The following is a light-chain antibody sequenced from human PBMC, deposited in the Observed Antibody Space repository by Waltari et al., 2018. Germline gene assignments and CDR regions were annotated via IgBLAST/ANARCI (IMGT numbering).Light chain of an antibody. V-gene: IGKV1-17*01. Sequence: DIQMTQSPSSLSASVGDTVTITCRASQAISSYLNWFQQKPGKPPKLLIYAATTFQSGVPSRFSGMGSGTEFTLTISRLQPEDFATYYCLQHNSYPLTFGPGTKLDIK. CDR2: AAT. J-gene: IGKJ3*01. CDR3: LQHNSYPLT. CDR1: QAISSY.